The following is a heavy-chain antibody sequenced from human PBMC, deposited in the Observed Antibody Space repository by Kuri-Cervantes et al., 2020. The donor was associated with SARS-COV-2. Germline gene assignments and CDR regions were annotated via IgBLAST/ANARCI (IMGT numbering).Heavy chain of an antibody. Sequence: SETLSLTCTVSGGSISSGSYYWSWIRQPAGKGLEWIGRVYPSGGTNNNPSLKRRVTMSVDTSKNQFSLKLTSVTAADTAVYYCAREPDVNRGYSGYDGFLDVWGKGTRSPSP. J-gene: IGHJ6*03. CDR2: VYPSGGT. V-gene: IGHV4-61*02. D-gene: IGHD5-12*01. CDR3: AREPDVNRGYSGYDGFLDV. CDR1: GGSISSGSYY.